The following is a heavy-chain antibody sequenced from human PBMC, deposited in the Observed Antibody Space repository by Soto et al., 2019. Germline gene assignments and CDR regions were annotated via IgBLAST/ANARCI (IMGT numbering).Heavy chain of an antibody. CDR3: ARPFRGATIDEGYYFDY. J-gene: IGHJ4*02. D-gene: IGHD5-12*01. Sequence: GESLKISCKGSGYSFTSYWIGWVRQMPGKGLEWMGIIYPGDSDTRYSPSFQGQVTISADKSISTAYLQWSSLKASDTAMYYCARPFRGATIDEGYYFDYWGQGTLVTVSS. CDR2: IYPGDSDT. CDR1: GYSFTSYW. V-gene: IGHV5-51*01.